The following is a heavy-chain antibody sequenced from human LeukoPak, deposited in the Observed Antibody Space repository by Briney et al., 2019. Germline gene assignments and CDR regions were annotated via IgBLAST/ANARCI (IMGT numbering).Heavy chain of an antibody. CDR3: ARGRYCSADICSGGDAFDI. Sequence: PSETLSLTCTVSGGSINNYYWSWIRQPAGKGLEWIGGIYTRGSTNYNPSLKSRVTMSVDTSKNQFSLKLSSVTAADTAVYYCARGRYCSADICSGGDAFDIWGQGTMVSVSS. D-gene: IGHD2-15*01. CDR1: GGSINNYY. CDR2: IYTRGST. J-gene: IGHJ3*02. V-gene: IGHV4-4*07.